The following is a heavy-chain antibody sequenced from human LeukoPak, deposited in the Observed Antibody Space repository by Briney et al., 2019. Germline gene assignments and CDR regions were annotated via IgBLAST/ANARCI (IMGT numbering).Heavy chain of an antibody. D-gene: IGHD1-26*01. Sequence: SVKVSCKASGGTFSSYAISWVRQAPGQGLEWMGGIIPIFGTANYAQKFQGRVMITANESTSTAYMELSSLRSEDTAVYYCARDWSIVGAFDAFDIWGQGTMVTVSS. V-gene: IGHV1-69*13. CDR1: GGTFSSYA. CDR3: ARDWSIVGAFDAFDI. J-gene: IGHJ3*02. CDR2: IIPIFGTA.